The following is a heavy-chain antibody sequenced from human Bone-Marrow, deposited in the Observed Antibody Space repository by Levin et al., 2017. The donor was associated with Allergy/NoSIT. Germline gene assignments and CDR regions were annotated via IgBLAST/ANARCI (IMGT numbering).Heavy chain of an antibody. J-gene: IGHJ4*02. CDR3: AKGAGWVAGAVALI. V-gene: IGHV3-23*01. D-gene: IGHD6-19*01. CDR2: ISGSGSST. Sequence: GGSLRLSCAASGFTFNSYALSWVRQAPGKGLEWVSAISGSGSSTYYADSVKGRFTISRDNSKTTLYLQMNSLRAEHTAVYYCAKGAGWVAGAVALIWGQGTLVTVSS. CDR1: GFTFNSYA.